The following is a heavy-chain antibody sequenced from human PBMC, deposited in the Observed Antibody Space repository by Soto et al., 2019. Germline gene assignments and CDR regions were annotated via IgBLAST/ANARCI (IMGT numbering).Heavy chain of an antibody. CDR2: IKQDGSEK. CDR3: ARDNLYGSGSYYYYYYMDV. D-gene: IGHD3-10*01. V-gene: IGHV3-7*03. J-gene: IGHJ6*03. CDR1: GFTFSSYW. Sequence: GESLKISCAASGFTFSSYWMSWVRQAPGKGLEWVANIKQDGSEKYYVDSVKGRFTISRDNAKNSLYLQMNSLRAEDTAVYYCARDNLYGSGSYYYYYYMDVWGKGTTVTVSS.